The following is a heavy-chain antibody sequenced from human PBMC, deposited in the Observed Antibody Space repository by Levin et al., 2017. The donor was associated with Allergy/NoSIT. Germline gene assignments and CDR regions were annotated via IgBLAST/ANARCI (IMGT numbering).Heavy chain of an antibody. J-gene: IGHJ2*01. D-gene: IGHD1-26*01. CDR3: ARLSGTYHEHRDWAFDL. CDR2: IFYNGSP. CDR1: GGSISSSSYH. Sequence: SETLSLTCTVSGGSISSSSYHWGWIRQPPGKGLEWIGSIFYNGSPYYSPSLKSGVTISVDTSKNQFSLKLSSVTAAATAVYYCARLSGTYHEHRDWAFDLWGRGTLVTVSS. V-gene: IGHV4-39*01.